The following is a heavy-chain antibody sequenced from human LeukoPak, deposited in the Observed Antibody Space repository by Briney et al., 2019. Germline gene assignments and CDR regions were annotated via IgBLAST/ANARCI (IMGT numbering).Heavy chain of an antibody. CDR2: ISDSGDTS. D-gene: IGHD1-26*01. CDR1: GFTFSTFP. Sequence: GGSLRLSCAASGFTFSTFPLSWVRQAPGKGLEWVSTISDSGDTSYYADSVKGRFTISRDNSKNTLYLQMNSLRAEDTAVYYCASLGVSGSYALYGFDYWGQGTLVTVSS. J-gene: IGHJ4*02. V-gene: IGHV3-23*01. CDR3: ASLGVSGSYALYGFDY.